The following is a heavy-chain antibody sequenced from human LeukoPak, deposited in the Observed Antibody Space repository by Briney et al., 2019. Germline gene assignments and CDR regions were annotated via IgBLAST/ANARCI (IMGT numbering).Heavy chain of an antibody. D-gene: IGHD5-18*01. V-gene: IGHV3-9*01. CDR1: GFTFGDYA. CDR3: AKSGVSRYSYGCCNWFDP. J-gene: IGHJ5*02. CDR2: ISWTSGSI. Sequence: PGRSLRLSCAASGFTFGDYAMHWVRQAPGKGLEWVSGISWTSGSIGYADSVKGRFTISRDNAKNSLYLQMNSLRAEDTALYYCAKSGVSRYSYGCCNWFDPWGQGTLVTVSS.